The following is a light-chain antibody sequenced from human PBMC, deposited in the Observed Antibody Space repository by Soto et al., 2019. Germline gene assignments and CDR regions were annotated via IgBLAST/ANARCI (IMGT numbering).Light chain of an antibody. CDR3: AAWEDSLIGLGVV. V-gene: IGLV1-40*01. CDR1: SSNIGAHYD. Sequence: QSVLTQPPSVSGAPGQRVTISCTGSSSNIGAHYDVHWYQQLPGTAPKLLIYGNSNRPSGVPDRFSGSKSGTSASLAITGLQAEDEADYYCAAWEDSLIGLGVVFGGGTKLTVL. J-gene: IGLJ2*01. CDR2: GNS.